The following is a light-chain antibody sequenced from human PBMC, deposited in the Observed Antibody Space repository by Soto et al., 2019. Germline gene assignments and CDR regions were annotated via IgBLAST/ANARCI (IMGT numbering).Light chain of an antibody. CDR2: GAS. CDR1: QSVGSTY. CDR3: QQYGSSPRIT. V-gene: IGKV3-20*01. J-gene: IGKJ5*01. Sequence: EIVLTQSPGTLYLSPGERATLSCRASQSVGSTYLAWYQHKPGQAPRLLIYGASSRATGIPDRFSGSGSGTDFTLTISRLEPEDFAVYYCQQYGSSPRITFGQGTRLEIK.